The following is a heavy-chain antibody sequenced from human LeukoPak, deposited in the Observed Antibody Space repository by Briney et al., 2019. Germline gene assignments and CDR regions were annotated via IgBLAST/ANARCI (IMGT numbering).Heavy chain of an antibody. CDR1: GGSISSGSYY. Sequence: SETLSLTCTVSGGSISSGSYYWSWIRQPAGKGLEWIGRIYTSGSTNYNPSLKSRVTMSVDTSKNQFSLKLSSVTAADTAVYYCAREPRGSYYGTLDYWGQGTLVTVSS. J-gene: IGHJ4*02. CDR2: IYTSGST. CDR3: AREPRGSYYGTLDY. D-gene: IGHD1-26*01. V-gene: IGHV4-61*02.